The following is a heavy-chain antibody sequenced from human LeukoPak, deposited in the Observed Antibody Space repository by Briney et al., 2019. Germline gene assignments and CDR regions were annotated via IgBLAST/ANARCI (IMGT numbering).Heavy chain of an antibody. CDR2: IYSGSST. Sequence: PGGSLRLSCAASGFTVSSNYMSWVRRAPGKGLEWVSVIYSGSSTYYADSVKGRFTISRDNSNTLYLQMNSLRAEDTAVYYCARDHPPGDYWGQGTLVTVSS. J-gene: IGHJ4*02. V-gene: IGHV3-53*01. CDR1: GFTVSSNY. CDR3: ARDHPPGDY.